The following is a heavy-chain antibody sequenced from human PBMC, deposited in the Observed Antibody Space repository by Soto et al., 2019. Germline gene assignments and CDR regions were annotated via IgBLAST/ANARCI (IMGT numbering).Heavy chain of an antibody. CDR3: ARDPMYSSSWYLGY. Sequence: ASVKVSCKASGYTFTSYGISWVRQAPGQGLEWMGWISAYNGNTNYAQKLQGRVTMTTDTSTSTAYMELRSLRSDDTAVYYCARDPMYSSSWYLGYWGQGTLGTVSA. V-gene: IGHV1-18*04. CDR2: ISAYNGNT. CDR1: GYTFTSYG. D-gene: IGHD6-13*01. J-gene: IGHJ4*02.